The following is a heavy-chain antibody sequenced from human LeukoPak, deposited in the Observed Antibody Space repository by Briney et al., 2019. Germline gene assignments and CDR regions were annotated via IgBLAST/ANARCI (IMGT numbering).Heavy chain of an antibody. J-gene: IGHJ4*02. D-gene: IGHD1-20*01. CDR2: ISANNGDT. CDR3: ARRRYNWNAIDY. V-gene: IGHV1-18*01. CDR1: GYTFTSYG. Sequence: ASVKVSCKASGYTFTSYGISWVRQAPGQGLEWVGWISANNGDTDYAQKFQARVTMTTDTSTSTAYMELRSLRSDDTAVYYCARRRYNWNAIDYWGQGTLVTVSS.